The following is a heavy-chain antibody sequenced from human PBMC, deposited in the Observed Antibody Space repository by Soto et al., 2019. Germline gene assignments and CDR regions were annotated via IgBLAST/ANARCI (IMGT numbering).Heavy chain of an antibody. Sequence: QVQLQEWGPGLVKPSETLSLTCTVSGGSITTYYWSWIRQPAGKGLEWIGRIYSGGRTNYNPSRRSRVTVSVDMSKNQFSLKLGSVTAADTAVYYWARGPGGFGEFSLGYWGQGTLVTVSS. J-gene: IGHJ4*02. CDR2: IYSGGRT. CDR1: GGSITTYY. CDR3: ARGPGGFGEFSLGY. D-gene: IGHD3-10*01. V-gene: IGHV4-4*07.